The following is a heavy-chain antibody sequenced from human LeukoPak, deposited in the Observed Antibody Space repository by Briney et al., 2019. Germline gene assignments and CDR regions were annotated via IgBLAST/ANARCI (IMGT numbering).Heavy chain of an antibody. Sequence: PGGSLRLSCAASGFTFSSYSMNWVRQAPGKGLEWVSSISSSSSYIYYADSVRGRFTISRDNSKNTLYLQKNSLRADDTAIYYCAKSMTLQWRGFFDLWGRGTHVTVSS. CDR3: AKSMTLQWRGFFDL. CDR2: ISSSSSYI. V-gene: IGHV3-21*04. CDR1: GFTFSSYS. D-gene: IGHD6-19*01. J-gene: IGHJ2*01.